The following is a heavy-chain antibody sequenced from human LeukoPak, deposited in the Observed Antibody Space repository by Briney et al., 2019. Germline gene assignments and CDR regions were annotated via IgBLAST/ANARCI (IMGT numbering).Heavy chain of an antibody. V-gene: IGHV3-7*01. D-gene: IGHD6-13*01. CDR3: ARARPYSRNYFDY. CDR2: IKQDGSEK. J-gene: IGHJ4*02. CDR1: GFTFSSYA. Sequence: GGSLRLSCAASGFTFSSYAMSWVRQAPGKGLEWVANIKQDGSEKYYVDSVKGRFTISRDNAKNSLYLQMNSLRAGDTAVYYCARARPYSRNYFDYWGQGTLVTVSS.